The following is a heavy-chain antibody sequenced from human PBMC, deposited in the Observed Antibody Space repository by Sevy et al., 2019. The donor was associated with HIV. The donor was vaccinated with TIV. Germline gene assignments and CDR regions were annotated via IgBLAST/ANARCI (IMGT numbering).Heavy chain of an antibody. Sequence: SETLSLTCTVSGDSISRYYWSWLRQSPGNRLEWIGYISYSGNTIYNPALKSRVSLSIDTSKNQFSLNLASMNAADTAVYYCVRERTSGSYLDYWGRGTLVTVSS. V-gene: IGHV4-59*13. CDR3: VRERTSGSYLDY. D-gene: IGHD1-26*01. J-gene: IGHJ4*02. CDR2: ISYSGNT. CDR1: GDSISRYY.